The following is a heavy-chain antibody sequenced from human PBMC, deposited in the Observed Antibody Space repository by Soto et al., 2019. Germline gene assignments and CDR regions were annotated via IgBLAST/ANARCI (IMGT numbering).Heavy chain of an antibody. V-gene: IGHV1-69*01. CDR3: ATDLSIASRLSSGRDV. D-gene: IGHD6-6*01. J-gene: IGHJ6*02. Sequence: QVQLVQSGAEVKKPGSSVKVSCKASGGTFSSYAISWVRQAPGQGLEWMGGIIPIFGTANYAQKFQGRVTRTEVAATSKAYRELSRLNSVDTAVYSCATDLSIASRLSSGRDVWGQGSTVPVSS. CDR2: IIPIFGTA. CDR1: GGTFSSYA.